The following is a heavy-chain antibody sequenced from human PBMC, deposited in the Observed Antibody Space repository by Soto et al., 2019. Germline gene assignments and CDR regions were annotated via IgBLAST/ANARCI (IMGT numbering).Heavy chain of an antibody. CDR2: IYYTGST. CDR1: GGSISNKY. J-gene: IGHJ4*02. V-gene: IGHV4-59*01. D-gene: IGHD4-4*01. Sequence: LSLTCTVSGGSISNKYWAWIRQPPGKGLEWIGYIYYTGSTTYHPSLTSRVAISLDTSMQQFSLRLNSVTAADTAVYYCARATVQRHFDSWGQG. CDR3: ARATVQRHFDS.